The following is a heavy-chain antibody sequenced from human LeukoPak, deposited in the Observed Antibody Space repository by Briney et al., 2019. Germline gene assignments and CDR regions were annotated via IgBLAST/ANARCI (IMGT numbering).Heavy chain of an antibody. Sequence: QPGGSLRLSCAASGFSVSNNYMSWVRQAPGKGLEWVSVIYSGGSTFYADSVKGRFTISRDNSKNTLYLQMNSLRAEDTAVYYCASRSLWYGEDYWGQGTLVTVSS. CDR2: IYSGGST. J-gene: IGHJ4*02. CDR3: ASRSLWYGEDY. V-gene: IGHV3-66*01. CDR1: GFSVSNNY. D-gene: IGHD3-10*01.